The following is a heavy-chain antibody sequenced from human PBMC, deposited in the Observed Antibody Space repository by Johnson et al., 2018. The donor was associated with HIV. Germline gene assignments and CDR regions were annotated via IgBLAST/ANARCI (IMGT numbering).Heavy chain of an antibody. J-gene: IGHJ3*01. Sequence: MMLVESGGGVVQPGRSLRLSCAASGFTFNTYAMHWVRQAPGKGLQWVSAISGSGGSTYYADSVKGRFTISRDNSKNTLYLQMNSLRAEDTAVYYCAKDQWGSSWTKESFGLWGQGTMVTVSS. CDR3: AKDQWGSSWTKESFGL. V-gene: IGHV3-23*04. D-gene: IGHD6-13*01. CDR1: GFTFNTYA. CDR2: ISGSGGST.